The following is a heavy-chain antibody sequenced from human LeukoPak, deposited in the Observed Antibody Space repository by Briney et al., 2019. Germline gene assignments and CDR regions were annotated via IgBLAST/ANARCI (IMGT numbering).Heavy chain of an antibody. CDR1: GGSINSYY. CDR2: IYTRGST. J-gene: IGHJ3*02. V-gene: IGHV4-59*10. Sequence: SETLSLSCAVSGGSINSYYWSWIRQPAGKGLEWIGRIYTRGSTNYNPSLKSRVTMSVDTSKNQFSLKLSSVTAADTAVYYCARGRYCSADICSGGDAFDIWGQRTMVSVSS. D-gene: IGHD2-15*01. CDR3: ARGRYCSADICSGGDAFDI.